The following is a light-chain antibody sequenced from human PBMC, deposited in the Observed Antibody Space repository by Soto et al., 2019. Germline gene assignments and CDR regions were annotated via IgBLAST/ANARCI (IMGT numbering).Light chain of an antibody. CDR3: QHYVTSPSA. J-gene: IGKJ1*01. CDR2: GAS. V-gene: IGKV3-20*01. Sequence: EIVLTQSPGTLSLSPGERATLSCSASQSVSNSFLAWYQQKPGQAPRLLIYGASNRATGIPDRFSGSGSGTDFTLTISRLEPEDFAVYYCQHYVTSPSAFGQGTKVEIE. CDR1: QSVSNSF.